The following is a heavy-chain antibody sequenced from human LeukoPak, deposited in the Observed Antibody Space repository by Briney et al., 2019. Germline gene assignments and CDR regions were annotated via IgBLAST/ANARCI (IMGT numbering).Heavy chain of an antibody. J-gene: IGHJ4*02. V-gene: IGHV3-30*03. D-gene: IGHD6-13*01. CDR2: ISYDGSNK. Sequence: GGSLRLSCAASGFTFSSYSMNWVRQAPGEGLEWVAVISYDGSNKYYADSVKGRFTISRDNSKNTLYLQMNSLRAEDTAVYYCARVYSSSWYPSFDYWGQGTLVTVSS. CDR3: ARVYSSSWYPSFDY. CDR1: GFTFSSYS.